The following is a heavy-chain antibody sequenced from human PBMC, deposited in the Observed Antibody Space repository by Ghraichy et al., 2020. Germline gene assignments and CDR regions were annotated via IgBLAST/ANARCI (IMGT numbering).Heavy chain of an antibody. J-gene: IGHJ4*02. CDR2: IYYSGST. CDR3: ASLEWSSGYYDRWSFIFDY. D-gene: IGHD3-22*01. Sequence: SETLSLTCTVSGGSISSSSYYWGWIRQPPGKGLEWIGSIYYSGSTYYNPSLKSRVTISVDTSKNQFSLKLSSVTAADTAVYYCASLEWSSGYYDRWSFIFDYWGQGTLVTVSS. CDR1: GGSISSSSYY. V-gene: IGHV4-39*01.